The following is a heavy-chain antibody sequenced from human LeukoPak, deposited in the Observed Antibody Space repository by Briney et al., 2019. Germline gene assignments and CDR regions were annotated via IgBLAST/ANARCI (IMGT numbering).Heavy chain of an antibody. CDR2: IIPIFGTA. D-gene: IGHD3-22*01. CDR3: ARSRAPTYYYDSSGTSYGY. J-gene: IGHJ4*02. Sequence: SVKVSCKASGGTFSSYAISWVRQAPGQGLEWMGGIIPIFGTANYAQKFQGRVTITADESTSTAYMELSSLRSEDTAVYYCARSRAPTYYYDSSGTSYGYWGQGTLVTVSS. CDR1: GGTFSSYA. V-gene: IGHV1-69*13.